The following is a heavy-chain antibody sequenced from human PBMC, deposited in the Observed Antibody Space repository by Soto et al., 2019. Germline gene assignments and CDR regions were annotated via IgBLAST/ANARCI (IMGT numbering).Heavy chain of an antibody. CDR1: GGSIRDYH. V-gene: IGHV4-4*07. CDR2: IFSTETT. J-gene: IGHJ5*01. Sequence: PSETLSLTCSVSGGSIRDYHWSWIRHSAGNRLEWIGHIFSTETTDYNPSLSSRVTMSRDTSKNQFFLKLTSVNAADTAVYYCARLHKGGNYFSWFESWGQGTLVTVSS. CDR3: ARLHKGGNYFSWFES. D-gene: IGHD4-4*01.